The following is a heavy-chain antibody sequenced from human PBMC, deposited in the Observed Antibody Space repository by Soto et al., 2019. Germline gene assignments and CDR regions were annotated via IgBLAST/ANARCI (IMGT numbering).Heavy chain of an antibody. J-gene: IGHJ4*02. CDR1: GYTFTSYG. CDR2: ISAYNGNT. Sequence: ASVKVSCKASGYTFTSYGISWVRQAPGQGLEWMGWISAYNGNTNYAQKLQGRVTMTTDTSTSTAYTELRILRSDDTAVYYSARERVTDTANDYWGQGTRVTVSP. D-gene: IGHD5-18*01. V-gene: IGHV1-18*04. CDR3: ARERVTDTANDY.